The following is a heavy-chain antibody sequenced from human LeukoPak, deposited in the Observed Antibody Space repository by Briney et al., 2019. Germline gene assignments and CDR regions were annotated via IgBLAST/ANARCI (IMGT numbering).Heavy chain of an antibody. V-gene: IGHV3-7*01. CDR1: GFAFRDYW. D-gene: IGHD1-26*01. J-gene: IGHJ4*02. CDR3: AAWGLHNY. CDR2: INLGVSVI. Sequence: GGSLRLSCAASGFAFRDYWMNWVRQAPGKGLEWVATINLGVSVILYVDSVKGRFTASRDNAENSVSLQMNSLSAEDTAVYYCAAWGLHNYWGQGTLVTVSS.